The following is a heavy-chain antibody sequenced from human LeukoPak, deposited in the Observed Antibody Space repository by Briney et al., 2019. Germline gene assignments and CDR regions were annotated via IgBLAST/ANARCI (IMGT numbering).Heavy chain of an antibody. J-gene: IGHJ4*02. CDR2: IYSNGGT. D-gene: IGHD3-22*01. V-gene: IGHV3-53*01. Sequence: GGSLRLSCAASGFAVSSNYMTWVRQAPGRGLEWVSVIYSNGGTYYADSVKGRFTISSDNSKNTVYLQMDSLRAEDTAVYYCARGVTMMIVAPGYWGQGTLVTVSS. CDR3: ARGVTMMIVAPGY. CDR1: GFAVSSNY.